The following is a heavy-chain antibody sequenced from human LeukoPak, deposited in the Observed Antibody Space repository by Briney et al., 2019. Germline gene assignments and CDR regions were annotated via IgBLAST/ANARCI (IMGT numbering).Heavy chain of an antibody. CDR3: ARARYNWRPFDY. CDR2: INHSGST. Sequence: PSETLSLTCAVYGGSFSGYYWSWIRQPPGKGLEWIGEINHSGSTNYNPSLKSRVTISVDTSKNQFSLKLSSVTAADTAVYYCARARYNWRPFDYWGQGTLVTVSS. CDR1: GGSFSGYY. D-gene: IGHD1-1*01. V-gene: IGHV4-34*01. J-gene: IGHJ4*02.